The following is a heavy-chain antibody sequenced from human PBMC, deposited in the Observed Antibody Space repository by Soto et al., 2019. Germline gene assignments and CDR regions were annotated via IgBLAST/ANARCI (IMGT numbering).Heavy chain of an antibody. CDR2: IYPGDSDT. J-gene: IGHJ6*02. V-gene: IGHV5-51*01. CDR3: ARPLRYCSGGSCYYYYYGMDV. D-gene: IGHD2-15*01. Sequence: GESLKISCKGSGYSFTSYWIGWVRQMPGKGLEWMGIIYPGDSDTRYSPSFQGQVTISADKSISTAYLQWSSLKASDTAMYYCARPLRYCSGGSCYYYYYGMDVWGQGTTVTVYS. CDR1: GYSFTSYW.